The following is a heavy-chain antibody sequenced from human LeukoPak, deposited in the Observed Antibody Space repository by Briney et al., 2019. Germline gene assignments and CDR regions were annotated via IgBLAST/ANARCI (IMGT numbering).Heavy chain of an antibody. CDR3: ARSQYSTGLFDF. CDR1: GGSISSYY. V-gene: IGHV4-59*01. Sequence: KPSETLSLTCTVSGGSISSYYWSWIRQPPGKGLEWIGYFYHGGSTKYNPSLKSRVTVLGDTSKNQFSLRLTSVTAADTAVYYCARSQYSTGLFDFWGQGALVTVSS. D-gene: IGHD6-25*01. CDR2: FYHGGST. J-gene: IGHJ4*02.